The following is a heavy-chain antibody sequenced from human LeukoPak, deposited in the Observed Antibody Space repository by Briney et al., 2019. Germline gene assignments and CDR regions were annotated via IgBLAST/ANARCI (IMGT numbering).Heavy chain of an antibody. Sequence: ASVKVSCKTSGYTFTDYYIHWVRQAPGQGLEWMGWINPNSGETNSAQKFQGRVTMTGDTSISTAYMELRRVTSDDTAVYYCARDRDYSNTERGFDYWGQGTLVTVST. V-gene: IGHV1-2*02. CDR2: INPNSGET. J-gene: IGHJ4*02. CDR3: ARDRDYSNTERGFDY. CDR1: GYTFTDYY. D-gene: IGHD4-11*01.